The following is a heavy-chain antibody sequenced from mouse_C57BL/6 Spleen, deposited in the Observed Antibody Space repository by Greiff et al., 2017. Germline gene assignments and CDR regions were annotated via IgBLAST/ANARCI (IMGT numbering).Heavy chain of an antibody. Sequence: EVQVVESGGGLVQPGGSLSLSCAASGFTFTDYYMSWVRQPPGKALEWLGFIRNKANGYTTEYSASVKGRFTISRDNSQSILYLQMNALRAEDSATYYCARSKGYAMDYWGQGTSVTVSS. CDR2: IRNKANGYTT. CDR3: ARSKGYAMDY. V-gene: IGHV7-3*01. J-gene: IGHJ4*01. CDR1: GFTFTDYY.